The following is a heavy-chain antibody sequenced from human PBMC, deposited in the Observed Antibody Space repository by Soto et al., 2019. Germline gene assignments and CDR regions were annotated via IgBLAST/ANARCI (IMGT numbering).Heavy chain of an antibody. J-gene: IGHJ6*03. D-gene: IGHD3-10*01. CDR1: GFTFSSHW. CDR2: INSDGSRI. V-gene: IGHV3-74*01. Sequence: GGSLRLSCVASGFTFSSHWMHWVRQAPGKGLVWVSRINSDGSRINYADSVKGRLTISRDNAKNTVYLQMNSLRAEDTAVYIFARGASGRYYMDVWGKGTTVTVSS. CDR3: ARGASGRYYMDV.